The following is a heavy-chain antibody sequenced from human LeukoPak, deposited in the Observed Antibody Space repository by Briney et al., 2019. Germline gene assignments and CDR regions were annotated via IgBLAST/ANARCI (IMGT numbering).Heavy chain of an antibody. CDR1: GFTFSDYV. Sequence: GGSLRLSCAASGFTFSDYVMHWVRQAPGKGLEWVAFIRLDGSNKKYADSVKGRFTISRDTSKNTLYLQMNSLRAEDTAVYYCARRMVRGVISWFDPWGQGTLVTVSS. D-gene: IGHD3-10*01. J-gene: IGHJ5*02. CDR3: ARRMVRGVISWFDP. CDR2: IRLDGSNK. V-gene: IGHV3-30*02.